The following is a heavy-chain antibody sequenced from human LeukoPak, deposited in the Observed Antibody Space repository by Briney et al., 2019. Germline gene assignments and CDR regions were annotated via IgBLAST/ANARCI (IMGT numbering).Heavy chain of an antibody. Sequence: PGGSLRLSCAASGFTFISYAMSCVRQAPGKGLEWVSAISGSGGSTYYADSVKGRFTISRDNSKNTLYLQMNSLRAEDTAVYYCAKEGVPVAVAGHFDYWGQGTLVTVSS. D-gene: IGHD6-19*01. CDR1: GFTFISYA. CDR2: ISGSGGST. V-gene: IGHV3-23*01. J-gene: IGHJ4*02. CDR3: AKEGVPVAVAGHFDY.